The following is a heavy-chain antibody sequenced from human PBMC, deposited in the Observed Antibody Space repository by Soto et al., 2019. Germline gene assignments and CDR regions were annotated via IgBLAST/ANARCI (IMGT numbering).Heavy chain of an antibody. CDR1: GYTFTNYL. CDR2: INTGNSKT. V-gene: IGHV1-3*04. D-gene: IGHD3-22*01. Sequence: ASVKVSCKASGYTFTNYLIHWVRQAPGQRLEWMGWINTGNSKTNYADSEKGRVTISRDNSKDTVYLQMNSLRAEDTAVYYCAKDTYYYSSSGYYVFDSWGQGTLVTVSS. CDR3: AKDTYYYSSSGYYVFDS. J-gene: IGHJ4*02.